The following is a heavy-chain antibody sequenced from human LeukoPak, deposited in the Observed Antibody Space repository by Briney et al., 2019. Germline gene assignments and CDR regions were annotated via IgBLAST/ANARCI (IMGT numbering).Heavy chain of an antibody. CDR1: RGSISSCDYY. CDR3: ARVRSDGSGTI. CDR2: IHYSGRT. V-gene: IGHV4-30-4*08. Sequence: PSQTLSLTCIVCRGSISSCDYYWSWIRQPPGKGLEWIGYIHYSGRTYYNPSLKSRFPISVDTSKNQFSLKLSSVTAADTAVYFCARVRSDGSGTIWGQGTMVTVSS. J-gene: IGHJ3*02. D-gene: IGHD3-10*01.